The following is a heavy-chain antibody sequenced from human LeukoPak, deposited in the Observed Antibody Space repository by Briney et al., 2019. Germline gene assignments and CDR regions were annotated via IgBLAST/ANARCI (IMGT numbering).Heavy chain of an antibody. Sequence: SETLSLTCTVSGGSVSSGSYYWSWIRQPPGKGLEWIGYIYYSGSTNYNPSLKSRVTISVDTSKNQFSLKLSSLTAADTAVCFCARGPHYYSYYGLDVWGQGTTVTVSS. CDR2: IYYSGST. V-gene: IGHV4-61*01. CDR3: ARGPHYYSYYGLDV. CDR1: GGSVSSGSYY. J-gene: IGHJ6*02.